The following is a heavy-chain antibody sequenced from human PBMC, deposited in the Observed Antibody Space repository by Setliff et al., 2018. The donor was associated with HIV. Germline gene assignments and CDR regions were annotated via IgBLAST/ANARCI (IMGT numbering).Heavy chain of an antibody. CDR3: AASMMIEVCPAH. Sequence: KVSCKASGYTFTDYHMHWVQQAPGEGLEWTGRVDPEDGETIYAEKFQDRVTINADTSTDTAYMELSSLRSEDTAMYYCAASMMIEVCPAHWGQGTLVTVSS. CDR1: GYTFTDYH. V-gene: IGHV1-69-2*01. CDR2: VDPEDGET. J-gene: IGHJ4*02. D-gene: IGHD3-22*01.